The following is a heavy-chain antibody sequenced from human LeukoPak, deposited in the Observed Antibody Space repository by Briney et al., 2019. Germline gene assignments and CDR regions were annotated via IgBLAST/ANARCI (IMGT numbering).Heavy chain of an antibody. D-gene: IGHD3-22*01. V-gene: IGHV3-33*06. CDR1: GFTFINYG. CDR3: AKHYYDSSGYYGDSYFDY. J-gene: IGHJ4*02. CDR2: IWYDGSYK. Sequence: GGSLRLSCAASGFTFINYGMHWVRQAPGKGLDWVAVIWYDGSYKYYADSVKGRFTISRDNSKNTLYLQMNSLRAEDTAVYYCAKHYYDSSGYYGDSYFDYWGQGTLVTVSS.